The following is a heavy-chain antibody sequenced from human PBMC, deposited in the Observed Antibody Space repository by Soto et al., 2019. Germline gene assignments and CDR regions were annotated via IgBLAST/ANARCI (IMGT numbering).Heavy chain of an antibody. V-gene: IGHV3-33*01. CDR1: GFTFSSYG. Sequence: QVQLVESGGGVVQPGRSLRLSCAASGFTFSSYGMHWVRQAPGKGLEWVAVIWYDGSNKYYADSVKGRFTISRDNSKNTLYLEMNSLGAEDTAVDYCARGDYDFVLGSYRHFDYWGQGTLVTVSS. CDR2: IWYDGSNK. J-gene: IGHJ4*02. D-gene: IGHD3-16*02. CDR3: ARGDYDFVLGSYRHFDY.